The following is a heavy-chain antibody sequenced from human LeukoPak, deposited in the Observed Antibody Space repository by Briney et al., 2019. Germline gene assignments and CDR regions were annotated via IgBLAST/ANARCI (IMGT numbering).Heavy chain of an antibody. J-gene: IGHJ4*02. V-gene: IGHV3-48*04. CDR1: GFTFSSYW. D-gene: IGHD3-10*01. Sequence: QSGGSLRLSCAASGFTFSSYWMSWVRQAPGKGLEWVSYISSSGSTIYYADSVKGRFTISRDNAKNSLYLQMNSLRAEDTAVYYCASVRGVPYVDFDYWGQGTLVTVSS. CDR2: ISSSGSTI. CDR3: ASVRGVPYVDFDY.